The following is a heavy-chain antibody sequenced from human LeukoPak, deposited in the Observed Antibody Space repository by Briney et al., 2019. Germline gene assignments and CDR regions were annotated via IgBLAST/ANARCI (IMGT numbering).Heavy chain of an antibody. Sequence: GGSLRLSCAASGFTFSSYTMNWVRQAPGKGLEWVSYISGSSGIIDYADSVRGRFTISRDNAKNSLYLQMNSLRAEDTAVYYCARVGLGYTPSDYWGQGTLVTVSS. D-gene: IGHD3/OR15-3a*01. CDR2: ISGSSGII. CDR3: ARVGLGYTPSDY. CDR1: GFTFSSYT. V-gene: IGHV3-48*01. J-gene: IGHJ4*02.